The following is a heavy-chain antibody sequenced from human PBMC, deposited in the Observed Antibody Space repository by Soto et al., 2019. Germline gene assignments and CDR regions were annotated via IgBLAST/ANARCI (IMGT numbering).Heavy chain of an antibody. V-gene: IGHV1-69*13. CDR2: IVPVFGRP. Sequence: VKVACKACAGSFRNFGLSWVRQAPGQGLEWMGGIVPVFGRPNYAQRFRGRLTITADESTSTGYMELISLRSDDTAVYYFPRQGSGSHFCGKGPQVTGSS. J-gene: IGHJ4*02. CDR3: PRQGSGSHF. D-gene: IGHD3-3*01. CDR1: AGSFRNFG.